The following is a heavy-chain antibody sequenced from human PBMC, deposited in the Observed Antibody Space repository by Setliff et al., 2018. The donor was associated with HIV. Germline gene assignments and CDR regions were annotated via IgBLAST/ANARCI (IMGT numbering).Heavy chain of an antibody. D-gene: IGHD3-10*01. J-gene: IGHJ4*02. CDR1: GDTFSSYV. CDR2: IIPIFGTP. V-gene: IGHV1-69*05. CDR3: ARGDYYGSGNYPPPYYFDY. Sequence: ASVKVSCKASGDTFSSYVISWVRQAPGQGLEWMGGIIPIFGTPNYAQRFQGRVTITTDESTSTAYMDLSSLRSEDTAVYYCARGDYYGSGNYPPPYYFDYWGQGTLVTVSS.